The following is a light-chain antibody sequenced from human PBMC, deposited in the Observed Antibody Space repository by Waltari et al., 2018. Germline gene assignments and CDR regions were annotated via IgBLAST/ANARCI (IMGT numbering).Light chain of an antibody. J-gene: IGLJ2*01. CDR3: QVWDNGSDPLPV. CDR1: NIGTKS. CDR2: DYR. Sequence: SYILTQVPSVSVAPGQTARIACGGTNIGTKSGHWYQRKPGQAPVLVVYDYRDRPSGIPERFSGSNSGNTATLIISRAEAGDEADYYCQVWDNGSDPLPVFGGGTTLTVL. V-gene: IGLV3-21*02.